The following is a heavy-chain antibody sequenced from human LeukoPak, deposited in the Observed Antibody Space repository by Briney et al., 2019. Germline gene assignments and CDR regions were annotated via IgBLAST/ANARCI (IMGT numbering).Heavy chain of an antibody. CDR3: AKDHDFWSGYYSGATHYYYYMDV. D-gene: IGHD3-3*01. Sequence: GGSLRLSCAASGFTFSSFGMYWVRQAPGKGLEWVSFIRYDGSDKYYADSVKGRFTISRDNSKNTLYLQMNSLRAEDTAVYYCAKDHDFWSGYYSGATHYYYYMDVWGKGTTVTASS. V-gene: IGHV3-30*02. CDR2: IRYDGSDK. CDR1: GFTFSSFG. J-gene: IGHJ6*03.